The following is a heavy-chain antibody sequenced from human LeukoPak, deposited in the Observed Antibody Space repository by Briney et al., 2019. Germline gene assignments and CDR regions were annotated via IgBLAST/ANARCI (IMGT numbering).Heavy chain of an antibody. D-gene: IGHD6-13*01. Sequence: SETLSLTCTVSGGSISSSSYYWGWIRQPPGKGLEWIGSIYYSGSTYYNPSLKSRVTISVDTSKNQFSLKLSSVTAADTAVYYCARVSSRSRYSSSWQTPRDDFDYWGQGTLVTVSS. J-gene: IGHJ4*02. CDR2: IYYSGST. CDR3: ARVSSRSRYSSSWQTPRDDFDY. V-gene: IGHV4-39*07. CDR1: GGSISSSSYY.